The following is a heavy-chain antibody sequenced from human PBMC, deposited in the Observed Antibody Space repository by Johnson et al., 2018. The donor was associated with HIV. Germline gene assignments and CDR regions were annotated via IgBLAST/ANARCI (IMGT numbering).Heavy chain of an antibody. CDR2: IQSKTDGGTT. V-gene: IGHV3-15*01. CDR1: GFTFDDYA. J-gene: IGHJ3*02. D-gene: IGHD1-26*01. Sequence: VQLVESGGVVVQPGGSLRLSCAASGFTFDDYAMHWVRQAPGKGLEWVGRIQSKTDGGTTDYAAPVKGRFTISRDDSKNTLSLQMNSLKTEDTAMCYCTTELVGARGPNAFDIWGQGTMVTVSS. CDR3: TTELVGARGPNAFDI.